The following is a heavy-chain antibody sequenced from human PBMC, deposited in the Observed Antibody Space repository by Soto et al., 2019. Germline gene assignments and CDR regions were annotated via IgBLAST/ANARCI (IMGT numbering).Heavy chain of an antibody. CDR2: INHSGST. J-gene: IGHJ2*01. CDR3: ARVAAVAGDFSGRLSRYFDL. CDR1: GGSFSGYY. Sequence: QVQLQQWGAGLLKPSETLSLTCAVYGGSFSGYYWSWIRQPPGKGLEWIGEINHSGSTNYNPSLKSRVTISVDTSKNQFSLKLSSVTAADSAVYYCARVAAVAGDFSGRLSRYFDLWGRGTLVTVSS. D-gene: IGHD6-19*01. V-gene: IGHV4-34*01.